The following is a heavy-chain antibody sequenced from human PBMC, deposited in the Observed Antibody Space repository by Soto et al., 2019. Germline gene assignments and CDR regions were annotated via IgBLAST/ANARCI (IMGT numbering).Heavy chain of an antibody. CDR3: AGFVVTASRNSDFVY. CDR1: GISVSTSDYY. Sequence: QLQLQESGPGLVKPSETLSLTCTVSGISVSTSDYYWGWVRQPPGKGLDWIGNIYHSGSTFYNPSLRRRGTLSVDTSKNQFSLRVHSVTSADTAVYFCAGFVVTASRNSDFVYWGQGTLVTVSS. J-gene: IGHJ4*02. CDR2: IYHSGST. V-gene: IGHV4-39*01. D-gene: IGHD2-21*02.